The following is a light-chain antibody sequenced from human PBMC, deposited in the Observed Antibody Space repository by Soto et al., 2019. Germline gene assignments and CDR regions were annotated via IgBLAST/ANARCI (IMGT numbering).Light chain of an antibody. CDR2: GAS. V-gene: IGKV3-15*01. Sequence: EIVMTQSPVTLSVSPGERATLSCRASQRVSSNVAWYQQKPGQAPRLLIYGASTRATGIPARYSGSGSGTEFNFTISSLQSEDFAVYFCQQYNKWPRTFGQGTKVDIK. CDR1: QRVSSN. J-gene: IGKJ1*01. CDR3: QQYNKWPRT.